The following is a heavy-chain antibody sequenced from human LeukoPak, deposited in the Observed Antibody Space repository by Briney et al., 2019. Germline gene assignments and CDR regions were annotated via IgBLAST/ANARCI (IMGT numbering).Heavy chain of an antibody. CDR2: ISSSGSTI. D-gene: IGHD2-2*03. V-gene: IGHV3-48*03. J-gene: IGHJ4*02. CDR1: GFAFSSYE. Sequence: PGGSLRPSCAASGFAFSSYEMNWVRQAPGKGLEWVSYISSSGSTIYYADSVKGRFTISRDNAKNSLYLQMNSLRAEDTAVYYCARDGYYNGYWGQGTLVTVSS. CDR3: ARDGYYNGY.